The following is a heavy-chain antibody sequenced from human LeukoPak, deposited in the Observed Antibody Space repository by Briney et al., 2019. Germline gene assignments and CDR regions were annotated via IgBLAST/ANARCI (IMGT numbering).Heavy chain of an antibody. V-gene: IGHV3-30*02. J-gene: IGHJ3*02. CDR3: AKERXSXXXXCSSXSCSSXXXDI. CDR2: IRYDGSNK. D-gene: IGHD2-2*01. Sequence: GGSLRLSCAASGFTFSSYGMHWVRQAPGKGLEWVAFIRYDGSNKYYADSVKGRFTISRDNSKNTLYLQMNSLRAEDTAVYYCAKERXSXXXXCSSXSCSSXXXDIXGQG. CDR1: GFTFSSYG.